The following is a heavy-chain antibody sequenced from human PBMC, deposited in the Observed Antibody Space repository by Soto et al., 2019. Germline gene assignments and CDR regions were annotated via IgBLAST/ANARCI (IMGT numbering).Heavy chain of an antibody. CDR2: ISGSGGST. Sequence: GGSLRLSCAASGFTFSSYAMSWVRQAPGKGLEWVSAISGSGGSTYYADSVKGRFTISRDNSKNTLYLQMNSLRAEDTAVYYCTKALPEQQLDENYYYYGMDVWGQGTTVTV. CDR3: TKALPEQQLDENYYYYGMDV. CDR1: GFTFSSYA. V-gene: IGHV3-23*01. J-gene: IGHJ6*02. D-gene: IGHD6-13*01.